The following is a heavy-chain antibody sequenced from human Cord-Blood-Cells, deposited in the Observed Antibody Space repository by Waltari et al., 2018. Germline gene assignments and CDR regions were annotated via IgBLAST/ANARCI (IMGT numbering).Heavy chain of an antibody. J-gene: IGHJ6*02. CDR2: INPSGGST. Sequence: QVQLVQSGAEVKKPGASVKVSCKASGYTFTSYYMHWVRKAPGQGLEWMGIINPSGGSTSYAQKFQGRVTMTRDTSTSTVYMELSSLRSEDTAVYYCARDTGYDILTGYYYYGMDVWGQGTTVTVSS. CDR3: ARDTGYDILTGYYYYGMDV. D-gene: IGHD3-9*01. CDR1: GYTFTSYY. V-gene: IGHV1-46*01.